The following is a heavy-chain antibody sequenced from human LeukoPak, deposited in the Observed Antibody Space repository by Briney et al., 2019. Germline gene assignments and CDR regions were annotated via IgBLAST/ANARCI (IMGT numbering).Heavy chain of an antibody. CDR1: GFPFSSYS. CDR3: ARDEDVWGSYRPIDY. J-gene: IGHJ4*02. V-gene: IGHV3-21*01. D-gene: IGHD3-16*02. Sequence: KPGGSLRLSCAASGFPFSSYSMNWVRQAPGKGLEWVSSISSSSSYIYYADSVKGRFTISRDNAKNSLYLQMNSLRAEDTAVYYRARDEDVWGSYRPIDYWGEGTLVTVSS. CDR2: ISSSSSYI.